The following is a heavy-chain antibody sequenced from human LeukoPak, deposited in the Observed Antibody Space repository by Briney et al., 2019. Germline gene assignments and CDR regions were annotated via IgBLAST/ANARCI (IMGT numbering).Heavy chain of an antibody. CDR2: INPNCGGT. Sequence: ASVKVSCKASGYTFTGYYMHWVRQAPGQGLEWMGWINPNCGGTNYAQKFQGRVTMTRDTSISTAYMELSRLRSDHTAVYYCARTKLPVYGTFDYWGQGTLVTVSS. CDR1: GYTFTGYY. V-gene: IGHV1-2*02. J-gene: IGHJ4*02. CDR3: ARTKLPVYGTFDY. D-gene: IGHD4-17*01.